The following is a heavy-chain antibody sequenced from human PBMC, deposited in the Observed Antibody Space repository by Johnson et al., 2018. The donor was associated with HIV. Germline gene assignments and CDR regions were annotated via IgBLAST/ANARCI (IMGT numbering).Heavy chain of an antibody. V-gene: IGHV3-11*04. CDR1: GFTFRDYY. D-gene: IGHD6-6*01. CDR3: ARPDSSSARAHDAFDI. CDR2: ISTSCSTI. J-gene: IGHJ3*02. Sequence: QVQLVESGGGLVQPGGSLRLSCAASGFTFRDYYMSWIRQAPGKGLEWVSYISTSCSTIYYADSVKGRFTISRDNSNTSLYLQMNLLRAEDTAVYYCARPDSSSARAHDAFDIWGQGTMVTVAS.